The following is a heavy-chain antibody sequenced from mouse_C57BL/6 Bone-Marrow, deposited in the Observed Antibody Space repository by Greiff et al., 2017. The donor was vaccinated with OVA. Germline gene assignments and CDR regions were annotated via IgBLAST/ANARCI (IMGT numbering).Heavy chain of an antibody. V-gene: IGHV14-3*01. Sequence: EVKLQESVAELVRPGASVKLSCTASGFNIKNTYMHWVKQRPEQGLEWIGRIDPANGNTKYAPKFQGKATITADTSSNTAYLQLSSLTSEDTAIYYCASSQLRLSNYAMDYWGQGTSVTVSS. CDR2: IDPANGNT. J-gene: IGHJ4*01. CDR1: GFNIKNTY. D-gene: IGHD3-2*02. CDR3: ASSQLRLSNYAMDY.